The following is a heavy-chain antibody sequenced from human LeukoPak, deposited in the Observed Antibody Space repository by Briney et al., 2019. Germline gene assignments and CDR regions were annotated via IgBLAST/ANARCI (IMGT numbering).Heavy chain of an antibody. CDR1: GGTFSSYA. V-gene: IGHV1-69*13. Sequence: ASVKVSCKASGGTFSSYAISWVRQAPGQGLEWMGGIIPIFGTANYPQKFQGRVTITADESTSTAYMELSSLRSEDTAVYYCARDYSARVEQWLVRGYYFDYWGQGTLVTVSS. D-gene: IGHD6-19*01. CDR3: ARDYSARVEQWLVRGYYFDY. J-gene: IGHJ4*02. CDR2: IIPIFGTA.